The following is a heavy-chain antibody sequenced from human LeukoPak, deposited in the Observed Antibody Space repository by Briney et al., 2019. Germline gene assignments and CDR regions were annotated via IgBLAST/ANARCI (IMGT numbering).Heavy chain of an antibody. CDR1: GGSISSYY. D-gene: IGHD6-13*01. V-gene: IGHV4-4*09. CDR3: ARRRAAAGTHGQDYYYYMDV. CDR2: IYTSGST. Sequence: SETLSLTCTVSGGSISSYYWSWIRQPPGKGPEWIGYIYTSGSTNYNPSLKSRVTISVDTSKNQFSLKLSSVTAADTAVYYCARRRAAAGTHGQDYYYYMDVWGKGTTVTVSS. J-gene: IGHJ6*03.